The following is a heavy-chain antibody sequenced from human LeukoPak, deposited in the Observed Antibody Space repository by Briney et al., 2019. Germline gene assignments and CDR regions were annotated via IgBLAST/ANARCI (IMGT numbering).Heavy chain of an antibody. D-gene: IGHD5-18*01. J-gene: IGHJ4*02. CDR1: GGTFSSYA. CDR2: IIPIFGTA. Sequence: GASVKVSCKASGGTFSSYAISWVRQAPGQGLEWMGRIIPIFGTANYAQKFQGRVTITADESTSTAYMELSSLGSEDTAVYYCARDDRYSYGFDYWGQGTLVTVSS. CDR3: ARDDRYSYGFDY. V-gene: IGHV1-69*13.